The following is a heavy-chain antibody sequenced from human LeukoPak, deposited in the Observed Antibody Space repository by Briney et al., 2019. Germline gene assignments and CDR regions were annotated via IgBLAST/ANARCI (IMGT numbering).Heavy chain of an antibody. Sequence: ASVKVSCKASGYTFTGYYMHWVRQAPGQGLEWMGWINPNSGGTNYAQKFQDRVTMTRGTSISTAYMELSRLRSDDTAVYYCAREDYGDYVPDYWGQGTLVTVSS. CDR2: INPNSGGT. D-gene: IGHD4-17*01. CDR3: AREDYGDYVPDY. V-gene: IGHV1-2*02. CDR1: GYTFTGYY. J-gene: IGHJ4*02.